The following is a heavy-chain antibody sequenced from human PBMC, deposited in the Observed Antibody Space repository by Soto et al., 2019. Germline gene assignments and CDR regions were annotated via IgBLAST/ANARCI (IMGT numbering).Heavy chain of an antibody. J-gene: IGHJ5*02. CDR1: GFSFTSYA. V-gene: IGHV3-23*01. CDR3: AKVGFGDFDP. D-gene: IGHD3-10*01. Sequence: EVQLLESGGGLVQPGGSLRLSCEASGFSFTSYAMAWVRQAPGEGLEWVSTITFSGGDTYYADSVKGRFTISRDNSRNTVYLQMNSLRAEDTAAYYCAKVGFGDFDPWGLGSRVTVSS. CDR2: ITFSGGDT.